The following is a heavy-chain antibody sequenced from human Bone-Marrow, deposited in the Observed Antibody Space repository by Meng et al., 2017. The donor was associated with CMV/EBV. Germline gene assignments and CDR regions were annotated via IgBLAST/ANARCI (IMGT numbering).Heavy chain of an antibody. CDR1: GYTFISHY. V-gene: IGHV1-46*01. Sequence: ASVKVSCKAPGYTFISHYMNWVRQAPGQGLEWMGMINPSGGSTRYAQRFQGRLSTTRDTSTSTVFLELSSLSSEDTAVYYCARAGGSESYFYQWGQGTQVTVSS. D-gene: IGHD6-19*01. CDR3: ARAGGSESYFYQ. CDR2: INPSGGST. J-gene: IGHJ1*01.